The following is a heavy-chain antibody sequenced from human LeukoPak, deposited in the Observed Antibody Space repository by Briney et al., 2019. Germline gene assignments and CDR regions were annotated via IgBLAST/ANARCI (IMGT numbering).Heavy chain of an antibody. CDR1: GFTFNNYA. D-gene: IGHD3-9*01. Sequence: PGGSLRLSCAASGFTFNNYALSWVRQAPGKGLEWVSTIDTSINNTYYADSVKGRFTISRDNSNHTLSLQMSSLRAEDTAIYYCARDQAFDWFYYYYGMDVWGLGTTVIVSS. CDR2: IDTSINNT. J-gene: IGHJ6*02. CDR3: ARDQAFDWFYYYYGMDV. V-gene: IGHV3-23*05.